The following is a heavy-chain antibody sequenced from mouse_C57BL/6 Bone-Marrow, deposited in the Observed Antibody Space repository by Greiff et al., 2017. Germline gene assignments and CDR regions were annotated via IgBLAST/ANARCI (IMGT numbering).Heavy chain of an antibody. V-gene: IGHV1-15*01. CDR1: GYTFTDYE. CDR2: IDPETGGT. J-gene: IGHJ3*01. D-gene: IGHD2-5*01. CDR3: TRYSNYEVWFAY. Sequence: VQLVESGAELVRPGASVTLSCKASGYTFTDYEMHWVKQTPVHGLEWIGAIDPETGGTAYNQKFKGKAILTADKSSSTAYMELRSLTSEDSAVYYCTRYSNYEVWFAYWGQGTLVTVSA.